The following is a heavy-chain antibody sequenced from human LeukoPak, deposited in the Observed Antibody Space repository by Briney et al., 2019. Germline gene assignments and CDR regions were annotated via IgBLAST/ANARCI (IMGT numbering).Heavy chain of an antibody. Sequence: SETLSLTCTVSGGSISSYYWSWIRQPAGKGLEWIGRIYTRGSTNYNPSLKSRVTMSVDTSKNQFSLKLSSVTAADTAVYYCARVQDDFWSGRNYYYYYMDVWGKGTTVTVSS. CDR3: ARVQDDFWSGRNYYYYYMDV. V-gene: IGHV4-4*07. D-gene: IGHD3-3*01. CDR2: IYTRGST. CDR1: GGSISSYY. J-gene: IGHJ6*03.